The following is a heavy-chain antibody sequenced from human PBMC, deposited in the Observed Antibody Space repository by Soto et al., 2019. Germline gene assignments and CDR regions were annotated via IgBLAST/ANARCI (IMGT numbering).Heavy chain of an antibody. D-gene: IGHD2-15*01. CDR3: ARDLYRFPVVVAATPYCGMDV. Sequence: QVQLVQSGAEVKKPGASVKVSCKASGYTFTSYYMHWVRQAPGQGLEWMGIINPSGGSTSYAQKFQGRVTMTRDTSTSTVYMELSSLRSEDTAVYYCARDLYRFPVVVAATPYCGMDVWGQGTTVTVSS. J-gene: IGHJ6*02. CDR1: GYTFTSYY. CDR2: INPSGGST. V-gene: IGHV1-46*01.